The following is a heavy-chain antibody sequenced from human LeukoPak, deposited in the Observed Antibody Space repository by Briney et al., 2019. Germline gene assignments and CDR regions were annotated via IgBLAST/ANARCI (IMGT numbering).Heavy chain of an antibody. V-gene: IGHV3-23*01. CDR3: AKDPGDY. CDR2: ISTSGEST. Sequence: SGGSLRLSCAASGFTFSSYGMSRVRQAPGQGLEWVSAISTSGESTYYADSVKGRFTISRDNSKNTLYLQMNSLRAEDTAVYYCAKDPGDYWGQGTLVTVSS. CDR1: GFTFSSYG. J-gene: IGHJ4*02.